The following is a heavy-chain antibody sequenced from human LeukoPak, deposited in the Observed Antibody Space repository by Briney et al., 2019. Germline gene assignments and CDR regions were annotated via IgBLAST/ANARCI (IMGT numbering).Heavy chain of an antibody. D-gene: IGHD3-22*01. CDR3: VSTMTFDY. CDR1: GFTLSNYW. J-gene: IGHJ4*02. Sequence: PGGSLRLSWAVSGFTLSNYWMSWVRQAPGKGLEWVANINQDGSEKYYVDSVKGRFTISRDNAKNSLYLQMNSLRAEDTAVYFCVSTMTFDYWGQGTLVTVSS. V-gene: IGHV3-7*01. CDR2: INQDGSEK.